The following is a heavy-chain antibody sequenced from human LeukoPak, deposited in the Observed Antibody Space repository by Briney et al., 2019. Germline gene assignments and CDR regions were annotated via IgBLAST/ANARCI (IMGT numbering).Heavy chain of an antibody. CDR1: GYSFTSSW. V-gene: IGHV5-51*01. CDR3: ATSAAAGIDY. D-gene: IGHD6-13*01. CDR2: IYPGDSDT. Sequence: GESLKISCKGSGYSFTSSWIGWVRQLPGKGLEWMAIIYPGDSDTRYSPSFQGQVTISVAKSISTAYLQWSSLKASDTAIYYCATSAAAGIDYWGQGTLVTVSS. J-gene: IGHJ4*01.